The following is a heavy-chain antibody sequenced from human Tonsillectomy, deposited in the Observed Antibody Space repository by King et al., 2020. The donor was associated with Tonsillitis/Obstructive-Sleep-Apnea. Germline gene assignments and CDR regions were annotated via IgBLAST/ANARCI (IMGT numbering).Heavy chain of an antibody. CDR1: GFTFNNYA. V-gene: IGHV3-23*04. CDR2: ISGSGGGT. D-gene: IGHD2-2*01. J-gene: IGHJ4*02. Sequence: VQLVESGGGLVQPGGSLRLSCAASGFTFNNYAMSWVRQAPGKGLEWVSAISGSGGGTCYADSVKGRFPISRDNSKNTLILQMETLRTEDTAVYFCARSRRDCSSTSCYDYWGQGTLVTVSS. CDR3: ARSRRDCSSTSCYDY.